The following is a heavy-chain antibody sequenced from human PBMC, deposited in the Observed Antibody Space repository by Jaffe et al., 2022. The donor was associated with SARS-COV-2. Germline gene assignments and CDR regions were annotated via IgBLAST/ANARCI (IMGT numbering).Heavy chain of an antibody. Sequence: QVQLVESGGGVVQPGRSLRLACAASGFTFSHYAIHWVRQAPGKGLEWVAVISSDGNNQYYTDSVKGRFTISRDNSKNTLYLQMNSLRVEDTAVYYCAKEIGRRLPNDYWGQGTLVTVSS. V-gene: IGHV3-30*04. CDR3: AKEIGRRLPNDY. J-gene: IGHJ4*02. CDR1: GFTFSHYA. D-gene: IGHD6-25*01. CDR2: ISSDGNNQ.